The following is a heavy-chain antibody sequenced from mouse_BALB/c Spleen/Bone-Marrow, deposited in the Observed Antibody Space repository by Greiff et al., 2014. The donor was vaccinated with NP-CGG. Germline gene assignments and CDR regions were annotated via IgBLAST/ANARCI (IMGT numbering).Heavy chain of an antibody. V-gene: IGHV5-9-3*01. J-gene: IGHJ2*01. D-gene: IGHD2-4*01. CDR3: ARHGITRLLDY. Sequence: EVQGVESGGGLVKPGGSLKLSCAASGFTFSSYAMSWVRQTPEKRLEWVATISSGGSYTYYPDSVKGRLHLSRDNAKNTLYLQMSSLRSEDTAMYYCARHGITRLLDYWGQGTTLTVSS. CDR2: ISSGGSYT. CDR1: GFTFSSYA.